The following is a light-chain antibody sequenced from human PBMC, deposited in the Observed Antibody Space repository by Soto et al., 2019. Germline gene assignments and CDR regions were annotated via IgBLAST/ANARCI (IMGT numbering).Light chain of an antibody. J-gene: IGKJ2*01. CDR3: QQSGSSPRT. V-gene: IGKV3-20*01. Sequence: EIVLTQSPGTLSLSPGERATLSCRAGKSVGKAFLAWYQKKPGQAPRLPIYDASNRATGIPDRFSGSGSGTDFTLTINRLEPEDFAVYYCQQSGSSPRTFGQGTKLEIK. CDR1: KSVGKAF. CDR2: DAS.